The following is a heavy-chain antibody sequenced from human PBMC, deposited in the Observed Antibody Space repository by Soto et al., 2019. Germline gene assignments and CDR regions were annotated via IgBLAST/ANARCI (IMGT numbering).Heavy chain of an antibody. D-gene: IGHD2-2*01. CDR2: INPSGGST. CDR1: GYTFTSYY. Sequence: ASVKVSCKASGYTFTSYYMHWVRQAPGQGLEWMGIINPSGGSTSYAQKFQGRVTMTRDTSTSTVYMELSSLRSEDTTVYYCARVGWVGSSTVNWFDPWGQGTLVTVSS. V-gene: IGHV1-46*03. J-gene: IGHJ5*02. CDR3: ARVGWVGSSTVNWFDP.